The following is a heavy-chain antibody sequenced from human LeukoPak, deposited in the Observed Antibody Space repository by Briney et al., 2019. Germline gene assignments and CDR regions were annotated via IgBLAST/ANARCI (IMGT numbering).Heavy chain of an antibody. Sequence: ASVKVSCKASGYTFTSYDINWVRQATGQGLEWMGWMNPNSGNTGYAQKFQGRVTMTRNTSISTAYMELSSLRSEDTAVYYCATKYYDFWSGYEYYYGMDVWGQGTTVTVSS. J-gene: IGHJ6*02. D-gene: IGHD3-3*01. CDR1: GYTFTSYD. CDR3: ATKYYDFWSGYEYYYGMDV. V-gene: IGHV1-8*01. CDR2: MNPNSGNT.